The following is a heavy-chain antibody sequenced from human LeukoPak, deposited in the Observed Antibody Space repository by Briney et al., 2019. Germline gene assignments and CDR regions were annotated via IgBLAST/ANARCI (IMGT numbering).Heavy chain of an antibody. CDR1: GFTFSSHG. CDR3: AKSESFSIAAAGTEGDY. D-gene: IGHD6-13*01. Sequence: PGGSLRLSCAASGFTFSSHGMSWVRQAPGKGLEWVSAISASGGSTYYADSVKGRFTISRDNSKNTLYLQMNSLRAEDTAVYYCAKSESFSIAAAGTEGDYWGQGTLVTVSS. V-gene: IGHV3-23*01. CDR2: ISASGGST. J-gene: IGHJ4*02.